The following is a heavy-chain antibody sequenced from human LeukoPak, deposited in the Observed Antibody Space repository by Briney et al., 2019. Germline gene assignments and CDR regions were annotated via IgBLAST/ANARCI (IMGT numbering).Heavy chain of an antibody. Sequence: SQTLSLTCAISGDSVSSNSAAWNWIRQSPSRGLEWLGRTYYRSKWYNDYAVSVKSRITINPDTSKNQFSLQLNSVTPEDTAVYYCARDIVVVPAAITEACYFDYWGQGTLVTVSS. V-gene: IGHV6-1*01. J-gene: IGHJ4*02. CDR1: GDSVSSNSAA. CDR2: TYYRSKWYN. D-gene: IGHD2-2*01. CDR3: ARDIVVVPAAITEACYFDY.